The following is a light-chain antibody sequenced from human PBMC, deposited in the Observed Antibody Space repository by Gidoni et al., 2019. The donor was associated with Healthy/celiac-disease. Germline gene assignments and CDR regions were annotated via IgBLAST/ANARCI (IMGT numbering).Light chain of an antibody. V-gene: IGKV1-33*01. CDR2: DAS. Sequence: IQMTQSPSSLSASVGDRVTITCQASQDISNYLNWYQQKPGKAPKLLNYDASNLETGVPSRFSGSGSGTDFTFTISSLQPEDIATYYWQQYDNLPLTFGGGTKVEIK. J-gene: IGKJ4*01. CDR3: QQYDNLPLT. CDR1: QDISNY.